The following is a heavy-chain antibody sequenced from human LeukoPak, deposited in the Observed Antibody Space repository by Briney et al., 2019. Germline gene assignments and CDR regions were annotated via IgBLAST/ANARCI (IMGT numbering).Heavy chain of an antibody. V-gene: IGHV4-39*07. J-gene: IGHJ4*02. CDR3: ARDRDLRWFYY. CDR2: IYHSGNT. CDR1: GASISSGSYY. D-gene: IGHD2-21*01. Sequence: SETLSLTCTVSGASISSGSYYRGWIRQPPGKDLEWIGSIYHSGNTYYNPSLRSRVTISVDTSKNQFSLKLSSVTAADTAVYYCARDRDLRWFYYWGQGTLVTVSS.